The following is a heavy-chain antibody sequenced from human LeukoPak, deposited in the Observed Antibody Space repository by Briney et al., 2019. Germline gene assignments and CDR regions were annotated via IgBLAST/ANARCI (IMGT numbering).Heavy chain of an antibody. CDR3: ARDRPGSMDV. Sequence: PGGSLRLSCAASGFTFSVYGMNWVRQAPRKGLEWVSYISSSSTNIDYADSVKGRFTISRDNAKNSLYLQVSSLRDEDTAVYYCARDRPGSMDVWGQGTTVTVSS. CDR2: ISSSSTNI. V-gene: IGHV3-48*02. J-gene: IGHJ6*02. CDR1: GFTFSVYG.